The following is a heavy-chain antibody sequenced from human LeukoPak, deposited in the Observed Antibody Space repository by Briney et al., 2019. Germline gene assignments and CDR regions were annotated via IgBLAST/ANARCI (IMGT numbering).Heavy chain of an antibody. CDR1: GFPLSNYD. Sequence: GGSLRLSCAASGFPLSNYDMTWVRQAPGKGLEWVSAIAGSADSTFYADSVKGRFTISKDSSKNTLYLQMNSLRAGDSAVYYCATETSDFDFWGQGTLVTVSS. D-gene: IGHD1-7*01. J-gene: IGHJ4*02. CDR3: ATETSDFDF. CDR2: IAGSADST. V-gene: IGHV3-23*01.